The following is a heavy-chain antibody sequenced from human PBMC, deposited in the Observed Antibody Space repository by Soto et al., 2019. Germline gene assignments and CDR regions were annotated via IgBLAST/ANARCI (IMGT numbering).Heavy chain of an antibody. J-gene: IGHJ3*01. CDR3: ARQDAFDV. CDR1: GYTFSSYG. Sequence: ASVKVSCKASGYTFSSYGMHWVRQAPGQRLEWMGWINVGNGNTAYSQKFQGRVTITRDTTASTAYMELSSLTSEDTAVYYCARQDAFDVWGQGTMVTVSS. V-gene: IGHV1-3*01. CDR2: INVGNGNT.